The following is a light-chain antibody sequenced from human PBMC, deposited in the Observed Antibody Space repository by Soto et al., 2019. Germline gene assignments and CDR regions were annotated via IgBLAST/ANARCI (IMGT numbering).Light chain of an antibody. J-gene: IGLJ1*01. CDR3: SSYTSTSTLYV. Sequence: QSVLTQPASVSGSPGQSITISCTGSNSDIGTYNYVSWYQQLPGKAPKPVISEVSNRPSGISGRFSGSKSGNAASLTISGLQAEDEATYYCSSYTSTSTLYVFGPGTKVTVL. CDR1: NSDIGTYNY. CDR2: EVS. V-gene: IGLV2-14*01.